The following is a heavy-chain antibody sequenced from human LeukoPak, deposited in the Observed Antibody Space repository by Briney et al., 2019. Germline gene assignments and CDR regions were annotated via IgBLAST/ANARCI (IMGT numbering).Heavy chain of an antibody. CDR2: FDPEDGET. Sequence: ASVKVSCKVSGYTLSELSLHWVRQAPGKGLEWMGGFDPEDGETIYAQKFQGRVTMTDDTSTDTVYMELSSLISEDTAVYYCATSSPWLTSWGDASDIWGQGTMVTVSS. D-gene: IGHD3-16*01. CDR1: GYTLSELS. J-gene: IGHJ3*02. CDR3: ATSSPWLTSWGDASDI. V-gene: IGHV1-24*01.